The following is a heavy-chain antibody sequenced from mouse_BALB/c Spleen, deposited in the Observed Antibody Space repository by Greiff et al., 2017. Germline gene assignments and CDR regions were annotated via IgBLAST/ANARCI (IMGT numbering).Heavy chain of an antibody. CDR1: GFSLPCYG. D-gene: IGHD2-1*01. CDR3: ARGNYEAMDY. V-gene: IGHV2-9*02. J-gene: IGHJ4*01. Sequence: VKVVESGPGLVAPSQSLSITCTVSGFSLPCYGVHWVRQPPGKGLEWLGVIWAGGGTNYNSALMSRLSISKDNSKSQVFLKMNSLQTDDTAMYYCARGNYEAMDYWGQGTSVTVSA. CDR2: IWAGGGT.